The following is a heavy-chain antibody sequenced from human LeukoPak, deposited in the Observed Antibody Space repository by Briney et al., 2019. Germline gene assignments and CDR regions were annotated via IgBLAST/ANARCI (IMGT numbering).Heavy chain of an antibody. CDR2: INHSGST. D-gene: IGHD3-22*01. CDR3: ASHQYDSSGYCDY. Sequence: SETLSLTCAVYGGSFSGYYWSWIRQPPGKGLEWIGEINHSGSTNYNPSLKSRVTISVDTSKNQFSLKLSSVTAADTAVYYCASHQYDSSGYCDYWGQGTLVTVSS. CDR1: GGSFSGYY. V-gene: IGHV4-34*01. J-gene: IGHJ4*02.